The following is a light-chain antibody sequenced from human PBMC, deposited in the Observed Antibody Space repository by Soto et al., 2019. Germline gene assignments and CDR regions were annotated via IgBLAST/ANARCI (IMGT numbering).Light chain of an antibody. CDR1: NSDVGAYNY. CDR2: NVY. V-gene: IGLV2-14*03. CDR3: SSYTISRTYV. J-gene: IGLJ1*01. Sequence: QSALTQPASVSGSPGQSITIPCTGTNSDVGAYNYVSWHQQHPGKAPKLMIYNVYDRPSGISNRFSGSKSGNTASLTISGLQGEDEADYYCSSYTISRTYVFGTGTKLTVL.